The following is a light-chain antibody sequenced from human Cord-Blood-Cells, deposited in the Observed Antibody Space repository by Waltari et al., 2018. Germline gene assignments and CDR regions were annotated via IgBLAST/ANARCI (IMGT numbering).Light chain of an antibody. J-gene: IGKJ2*01. Sequence: EIVMTQSPATLSVSPGERATLSCRASQSVSSNLAWYQQKPGQAPRLLIYGASTRATGIPARFSGSGSGTEFTLTIRSLQSEDFAVYYCQQYNNWPPYTFGQRTKLEIK. CDR1: QSVSSN. V-gene: IGKV3-15*01. CDR3: QQYNNWPPYT. CDR2: GAS.